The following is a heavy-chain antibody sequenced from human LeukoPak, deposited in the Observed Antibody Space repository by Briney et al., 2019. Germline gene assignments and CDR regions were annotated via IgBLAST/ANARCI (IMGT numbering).Heavy chain of an antibody. CDR1: GYTFTGYY. CDR2: ISAYNGNT. J-gene: IGHJ4*02. CDR3: ARVGSGAAAGI. D-gene: IGHD6-13*01. V-gene: IGHV1-18*04. Sequence: ASVKVSCKASGYTFTGYYMHWVRQAPGQGLEWMGWISAYNGNTNYAQKLQGRVTMTTDTSTSTAYMELRSLRSDDTAVYYCARVGSGAAAGIWGQGTLVTVSS.